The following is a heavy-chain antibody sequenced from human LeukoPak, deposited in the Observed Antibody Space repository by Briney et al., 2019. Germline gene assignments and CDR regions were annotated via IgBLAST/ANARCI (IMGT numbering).Heavy chain of an antibody. J-gene: IGHJ5*02. CDR1: GFIFSAYS. V-gene: IGHV3-7*03. Sequence: PGGSLRLSCVGSGFIFSAYSVTWVRQAPGKGLEWVANINGGGSETNYVDSVKGRFIIFRDNTRNSVYLQMSSLRAEDTAVYYCARAGVSSPNRWWYDSWGQGTLVTVPS. CDR2: INGGGSET. D-gene: IGHD2-15*01. CDR3: ARAGVSSPNRWWYDS.